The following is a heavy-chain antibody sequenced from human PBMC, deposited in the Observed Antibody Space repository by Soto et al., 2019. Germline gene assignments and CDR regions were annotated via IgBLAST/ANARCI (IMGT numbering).Heavy chain of an antibody. CDR1: GFTFDDYA. CDR3: AKAIESKIYEHFGY. Sequence: PGGSLRLSCAASGFTFDDYAMHWVRQAPGKGQERDSGISWNSGSIGYADSVKGRFTISRDNANNSLYLQMNSLRAEDTALYYCAKAIESKIYEHFGYWGEGTLVSVSS. D-gene: IGHD5-12*01. V-gene: IGHV3-9*01. CDR2: ISWNSGSI. J-gene: IGHJ4*02.